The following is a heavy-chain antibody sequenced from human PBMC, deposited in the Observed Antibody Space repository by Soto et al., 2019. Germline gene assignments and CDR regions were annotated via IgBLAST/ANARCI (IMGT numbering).Heavy chain of an antibody. CDR2: IYYSGST. D-gene: IGHD6-13*01. CDR3: ARHDLVSSGIAAAGIGY. V-gene: IGHV4-59*08. CDR1: GGSTSSYY. Sequence: SETLSLTCTVSGGSTSSYYWSWIRQPPGKGLEWIGYIYYSGSTNYNPSLKSRVTISVDTSKNQFSLKLSSVTAADTAVYYCARHDLVSSGIAAAGIGYWGQGTLVTVSS. J-gene: IGHJ4*02.